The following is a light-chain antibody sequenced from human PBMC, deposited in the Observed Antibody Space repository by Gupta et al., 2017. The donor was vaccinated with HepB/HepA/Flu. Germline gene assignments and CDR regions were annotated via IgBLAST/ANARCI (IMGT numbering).Light chain of an antibody. CDR3: QQDGSAPWT. CDR2: GAS. Sequence: EIELTQSPGTLSLSPGERATLPCRASQSVSSSYLAWYQQKPGQAPRLLIYGASSRATGIPDRFSGSGSGTDFTLTISRLEPEDFAVYYCQQDGSAPWTFGQGTKVEIK. J-gene: IGKJ1*01. CDR1: QSVSSSY. V-gene: IGKV3-20*01.